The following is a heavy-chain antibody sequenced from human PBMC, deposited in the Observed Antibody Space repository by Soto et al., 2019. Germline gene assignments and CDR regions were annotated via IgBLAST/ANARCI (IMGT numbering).Heavy chain of an antibody. J-gene: IGHJ4*02. D-gene: IGHD3-22*01. Sequence: PSETLSLTCTVSGGSISSGGYYWSWIRQHPGKGLEWIGYIYYSGSTYYNPSLKSRVTISVDTSKNQFSLKLSSVTAADTAVYYCARSTAARYYYDSSSYFDYWGQGTLVTVSS. V-gene: IGHV4-31*03. CDR2: IYYSGST. CDR1: GGSISSGGYY. CDR3: ARSTAARYYYDSSSYFDY.